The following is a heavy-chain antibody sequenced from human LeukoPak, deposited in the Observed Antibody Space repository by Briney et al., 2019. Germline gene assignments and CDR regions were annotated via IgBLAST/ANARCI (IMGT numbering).Heavy chain of an antibody. V-gene: IGHV3-53*01. CDR3: AREGLRGRRYHDILTGPDWFDP. Sequence: GGSLRLSCAASGFTVSSNYMSWVRQAPGKGLAWVSVIYSGGSTYYADCVKGGFTIARDNSKNSLYLQMNSMRAEVTAVYYCAREGLRGRRYHDILTGPDWFDPWGQGALVTVSS. J-gene: IGHJ5*02. D-gene: IGHD3-9*01. CDR1: GFTVSSNY. CDR2: IYSGGST.